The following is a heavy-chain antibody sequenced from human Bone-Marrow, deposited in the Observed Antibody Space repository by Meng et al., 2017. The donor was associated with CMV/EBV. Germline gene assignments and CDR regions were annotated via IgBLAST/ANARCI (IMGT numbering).Heavy chain of an antibody. CDR3: ARVRGSVRGVYYYYGMDV. J-gene: IGHJ6*02. CDR2: INSDGSST. D-gene: IGHD5/OR15-5a*01. Sequence: GGSRRLSCAASGFTFSSYWMHWVRQAPGKGLVWVSRINSDGSSTSYADSVKGRFTISRDNAKNTLYLQMNSLRAEDTAVYYCARVRGSVRGVYYYYGMDVWGQGTTVTVSS. V-gene: IGHV3-74*01. CDR1: GFTFSSYW.